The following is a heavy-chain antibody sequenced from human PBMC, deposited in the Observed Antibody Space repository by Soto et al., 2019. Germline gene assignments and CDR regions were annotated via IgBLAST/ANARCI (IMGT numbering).Heavy chain of an antibody. CDR1: GGSFSGYY. J-gene: IGHJ4*02. V-gene: IGHV4-34*01. Sequence: QVQLQQWGAGLLKPSETLSLTCAVYGGSFSGYYWSWIRQPPGKGLEWIGEINHSGSTNYNPSLKGRVTISVDTSKNQFSLKLSSVTAADTAVYYCARTISPYDYIWGSYRYGYFDYWGQGTLVTVSS. D-gene: IGHD3-16*02. CDR2: INHSGST. CDR3: ARTISPYDYIWGSYRYGYFDY.